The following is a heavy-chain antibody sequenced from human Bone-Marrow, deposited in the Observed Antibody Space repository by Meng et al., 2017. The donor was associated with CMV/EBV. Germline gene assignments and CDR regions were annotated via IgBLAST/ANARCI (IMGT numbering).Heavy chain of an antibody. CDR2: IYYSGST. CDR3: TRDLLSGLTSDY. CDR1: GGSISSSSYY. D-gene: IGHD1-14*01. V-gene: IGHV4-39*07. J-gene: IGHJ4*02. Sequence: SETLSLTCTVSGGSISSSSYYWGWIRQPPGKGLEWIGSIYYSGSTYYNPSLKSRVTISVDTSKNQFSLKVSSVTAADTAVYYCTRDLLSGLTSDYWGQGTLVTVSS.